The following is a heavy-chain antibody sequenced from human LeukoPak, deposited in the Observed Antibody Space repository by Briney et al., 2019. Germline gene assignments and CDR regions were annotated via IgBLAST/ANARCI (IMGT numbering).Heavy chain of an antibody. J-gene: IGHJ4*02. CDR1: GGTFSSYA. Sequence: ASVKVSCKASGGTFSSYAISWVRQAPGQGLEWMGWMNPNSGNTGYAQKFQGRVTITRNTSISTAYMELSSLRSEDTAVYYCARGRGVGARFDYWGQGTLVTVSS. V-gene: IGHV1-8*03. CDR3: ARGRGVGARFDY. CDR2: MNPNSGNT. D-gene: IGHD1-26*01.